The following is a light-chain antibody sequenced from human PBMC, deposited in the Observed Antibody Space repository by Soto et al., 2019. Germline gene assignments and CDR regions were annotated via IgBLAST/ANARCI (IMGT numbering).Light chain of an antibody. CDR1: QSVSSN. CDR3: QQYNNWSPYT. V-gene: IGKV3-15*01. J-gene: IGKJ2*01. Sequence: EIVMTQSPATLSVSPGERATLSCRASQSVSSNLAWYQQKPGQAPRLLLYGASTRATGIPARFSGSGSGTEFTITISSLQSEDFAVYCRQQYNNWSPYTFGQGTKLEIK. CDR2: GAS.